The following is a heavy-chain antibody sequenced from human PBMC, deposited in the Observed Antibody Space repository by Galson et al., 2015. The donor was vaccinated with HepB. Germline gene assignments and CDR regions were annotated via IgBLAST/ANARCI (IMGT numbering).Heavy chain of an antibody. J-gene: IGHJ4*02. V-gene: IGHV3-23*01. CDR3: AKDIAAIGNPFFDS. Sequence: SLRLSCAASGFSFGNFSMRWVRQAPGKGLEWVSGIRESGRSRFNEDSVKGRFTISRDNTKNTLYLHMNSLRVEDTALYYCAKDIAAIGNPFFDSWGQGTLVTVSS. CDR2: IRESGRSR. CDR1: GFSFGNFS. D-gene: IGHD6-13*01.